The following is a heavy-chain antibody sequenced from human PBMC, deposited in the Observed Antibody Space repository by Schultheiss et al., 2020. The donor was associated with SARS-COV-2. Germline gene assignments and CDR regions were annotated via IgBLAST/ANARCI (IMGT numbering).Heavy chain of an antibody. Sequence: SETLSLTCTVSGGSISSYYWSWIRQPAGKGLEWIGRIYTSGSTNYNPSLKSRVTISVDTSKNQFSLKLSSVTAADTAVYYCARVGIAVAGTGDAFDIWGQGTMVTVS. D-gene: IGHD6-19*01. V-gene: IGHV4-4*07. CDR2: IYTSGST. CDR1: GGSISSYY. CDR3: ARVGIAVAGTGDAFDI. J-gene: IGHJ3*02.